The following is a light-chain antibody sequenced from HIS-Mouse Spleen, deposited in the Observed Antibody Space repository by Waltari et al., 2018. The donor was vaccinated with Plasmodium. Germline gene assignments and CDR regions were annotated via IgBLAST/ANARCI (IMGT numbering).Light chain of an antibody. Sequence: DIQMTQSPSSLSASVGDRVTITCQASQDISNYLNWYQQKPGKAPKLLIYDASNLETGVPSRFSGSGSGTDFTFTISSLQPEDFATYYCQQFNSYPLTFGGGTKVEIK. CDR2: DAS. V-gene: IGKV1-33*01. CDR1: QDISNY. CDR3: QQFNSYPLT. J-gene: IGKJ4*01.